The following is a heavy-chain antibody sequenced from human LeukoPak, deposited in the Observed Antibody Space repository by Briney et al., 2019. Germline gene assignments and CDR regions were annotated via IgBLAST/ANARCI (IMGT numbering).Heavy chain of an antibody. CDR1: GGTFSSYA. V-gene: IGHV1-69*13. J-gene: IGHJ4*02. Sequence: ASVKVSCKASGGTFSSYAISWVRQAPGQGLEWMGGIIPIFGTANYAQKFQGRVTITADESTSTAYMELSSLRSEDTAVYYCARGLYYYDSSLPLDYWGQGTLVTVSS. D-gene: IGHD3-22*01. CDR3: ARGLYYYDSSLPLDY. CDR2: IIPIFGTA.